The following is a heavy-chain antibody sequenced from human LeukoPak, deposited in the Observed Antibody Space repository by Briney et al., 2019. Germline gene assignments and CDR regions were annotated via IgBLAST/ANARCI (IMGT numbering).Heavy chain of an antibody. V-gene: IGHV3-74*01. J-gene: IGHJ3*01. CDR1: GFSFSIYW. Sequence: GGSLRLSCFASGFSFSIYWMHWVRQAPGKGLVWVSRITSDGSTTNYADSVEGRFTISRDNAKNSLFLQMNSLRAEDTAVYYCARGWEQQGVGAFHVWGQGTMVTVSS. CDR2: ITSDGSTT. CDR3: ARGWEQQGVGAFHV. D-gene: IGHD1/OR15-1a*01.